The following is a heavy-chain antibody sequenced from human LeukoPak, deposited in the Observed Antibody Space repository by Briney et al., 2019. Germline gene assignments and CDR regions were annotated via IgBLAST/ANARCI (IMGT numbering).Heavy chain of an antibody. J-gene: IGHJ4*02. V-gene: IGHV3-20*04. CDR3: ARDEGIAAAGAFDY. D-gene: IGHD6-13*01. CDR1: GFTFSSYA. CDR2: INWDGGST. Sequence: GGSLRLSCAASGFTFSSYALTWVRQAPGKGLEWVSGINWDGGSTGYADSVKGRFTISRDNAKNSLYLQMNSLRAEDTALYYCARDEGIAAAGAFDYWGQGTLVTVSS.